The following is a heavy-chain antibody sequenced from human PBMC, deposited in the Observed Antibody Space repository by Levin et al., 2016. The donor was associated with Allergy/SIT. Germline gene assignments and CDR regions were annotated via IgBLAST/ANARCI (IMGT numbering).Heavy chain of an antibody. CDR2: ISYDGSNK. D-gene: IGHD1-26*01. J-gene: IGHJ4*02. CDR3: AKEWELLLFDY. V-gene: IGHV3-30*18. Sequence: VRQAPGKGLEWVAVISYDGSNKYYADSVKGRFTISRDNSKNTLYLQMNSLRAEDTAVYYCAKEWELLLFDYWGQGTLVTVSS.